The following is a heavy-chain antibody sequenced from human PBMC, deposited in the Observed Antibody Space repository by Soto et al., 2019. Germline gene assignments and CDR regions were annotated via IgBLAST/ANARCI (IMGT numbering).Heavy chain of an antibody. CDR2: INHSGST. J-gene: IGHJ4*02. CDR3: ARYRLPPSRLYYFDY. CDR1: GGSFSGYY. V-gene: IGHV4-34*01. Sequence: PSETLSLTCAVYGGSFSGYYWSWIRQPPGKGLEWIGEINHSGSTNYNPSLKSRVTISVDTSKNQFSLKLSSVTAADTAVYYCARYRLPPSRLYYFDYWGQGTLVTVSS. D-gene: IGHD4-17*01.